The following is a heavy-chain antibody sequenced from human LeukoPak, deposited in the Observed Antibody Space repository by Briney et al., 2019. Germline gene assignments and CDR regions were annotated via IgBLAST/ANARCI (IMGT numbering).Heavy chain of an antibody. D-gene: IGHD2-2*01. Sequence: SETLSLTCTVSGGSISSYYWSWIRQPPGKGLEWIGYIYYSGSTNYNPSLKSRVTISVDTSKNQFSLKLSSVTPADTAVYYCARGVVPAARRSLGRFYFDYWGQGTLVTLFS. V-gene: IGHV4-59*01. J-gene: IGHJ4*02. CDR3: ARGVVPAARRSLGRFYFDY. CDR1: GGSISSYY. CDR2: IYYSGST.